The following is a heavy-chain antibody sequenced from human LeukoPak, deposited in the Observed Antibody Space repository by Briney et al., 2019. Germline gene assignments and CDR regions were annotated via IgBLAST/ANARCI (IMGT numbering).Heavy chain of an antibody. V-gene: IGHV3-23*01. CDR1: GFTFSSYA. J-gene: IGHJ6*02. D-gene: IGHD6-19*01. Sequence: QSGGSLRLSCAASGFTFSSYAMSWVRQAPGKGLEWVSAISGSGGSTYYADSVKGRFTISRDNSKNTLHLQMNSLRAEDTAVYYCAKDQWRSLLAVAGTPYYYYGMDVWGQGTTVTVSS. CDR2: ISGSGGST. CDR3: AKDQWRSLLAVAGTPYYYYGMDV.